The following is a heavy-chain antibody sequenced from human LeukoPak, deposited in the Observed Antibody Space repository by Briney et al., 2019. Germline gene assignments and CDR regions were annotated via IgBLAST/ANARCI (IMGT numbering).Heavy chain of an antibody. J-gene: IGHJ3*02. CDR3: AREVARPTLPDAFDI. D-gene: IGHD3-16*01. CDR1: GDSVSSNNAA. V-gene: IGHV6-1*01. Sequence: SQTLSLTCAISGDSVSSNNAAWNWIRQSPSRGLEWLGRTYYRSKWYNDYAVSVKSRITINTDTSKNQFSLQLNSVTPEDTAVYYCAREVARPTLPDAFDIWGQGTMVTVSS. CDR2: TYYRSKWYN.